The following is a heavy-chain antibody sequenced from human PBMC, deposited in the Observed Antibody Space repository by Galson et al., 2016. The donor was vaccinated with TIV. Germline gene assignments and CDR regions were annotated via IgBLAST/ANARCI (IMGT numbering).Heavy chain of an antibody. J-gene: IGHJ4*02. V-gene: IGHV3-9*01. D-gene: IGHD3-22*01. CDR1: GFTFDDYA. Sequence: SLRLSCAASGFTFDDYAMHWVRQVPGKGLEWVSGMSPNGDDIGYADSVKGRFIISRDNAQSSLYLQMSSLRAEDTAVYYCARTRGDLYYYDSSGYYFPDYWGPGALVTVSS. CDR3: ARTRGDLYYYDSSGYYFPDY. CDR2: MSPNGDDI.